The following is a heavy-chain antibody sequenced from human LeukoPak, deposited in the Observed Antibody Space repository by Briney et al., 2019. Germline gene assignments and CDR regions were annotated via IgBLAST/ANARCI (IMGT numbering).Heavy chain of an antibody. V-gene: IGHV4-59*01. Sequence: SETLSLTCTVSGGSISNSYWSWIRQSPGKGLEWIGYIHHSGNTNSSPPLKSRVTILVDTPKNKFSLKLSSVTAADTAVYYCVRWQYCGGNCFFSAFDIWGQGTMVTVSS. CDR3: VRWQYCGGNCFFSAFDI. D-gene: IGHD2-21*01. CDR1: GGSISNSY. CDR2: IHHSGNT. J-gene: IGHJ3*02.